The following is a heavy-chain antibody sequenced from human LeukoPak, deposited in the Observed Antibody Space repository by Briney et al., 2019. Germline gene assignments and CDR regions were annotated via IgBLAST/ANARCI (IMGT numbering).Heavy chain of an antibody. D-gene: IGHD3-3*01. CDR2: INPNSGGT. J-gene: IGHJ4*02. V-gene: IGHV1-2*02. CDR1: GYTFTDYY. CDR3: ARDGGFDC. Sequence: ASVKVSCKASGYTFTDYYMHWVRRAPGQGLEWMGWINPNSGGTDYAQKFQGRVTMTRDTSINTAYMELSRLRSDDTAVYYCARDGGFDCWGQGTLVTVSS.